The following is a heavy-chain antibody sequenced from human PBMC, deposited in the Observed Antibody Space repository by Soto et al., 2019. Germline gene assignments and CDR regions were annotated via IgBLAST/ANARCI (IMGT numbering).Heavy chain of an antibody. Sequence: GGSLRLSCAAFGFTFSRNAMSWVRQAPGKGLEWVSSISGSGGDTYYAESVKGRFIISRDNPKTTLFLQMNSLRAEDTAVYYCAKGSPPGFLENIDSWGQGXLVTVSS. CDR2: ISGSGGDT. J-gene: IGHJ4*02. CDR3: AKGSPPGFLENIDS. CDR1: GFTFSRNA. D-gene: IGHD6-13*01. V-gene: IGHV3-23*01.